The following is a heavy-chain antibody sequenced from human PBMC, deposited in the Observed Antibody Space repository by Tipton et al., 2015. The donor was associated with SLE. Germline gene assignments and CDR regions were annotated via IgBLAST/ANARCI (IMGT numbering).Heavy chain of an antibody. Sequence: GYYWTWIRQHPGKGLEWVANIKEDGSEKYCLDSVKGRFTISRDNAKNSLYLQVNSLRVDDTAFYYCARLSGYWGQGTLVTVSS. CDR2: IKEDGSEK. CDR1: GYY. CDR3: ARLSGY. D-gene: IGHD2/OR15-2a*01. V-gene: IGHV3-7*03. J-gene: IGHJ4*02.